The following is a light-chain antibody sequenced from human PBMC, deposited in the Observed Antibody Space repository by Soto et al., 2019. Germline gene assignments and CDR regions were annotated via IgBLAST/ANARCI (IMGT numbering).Light chain of an antibody. CDR1: QSVRSTY. V-gene: IGKV3-20*01. CDR2: GTS. Sequence: EIVLMQTPGTLSLSPGERATLSCRASQSVRSTYLAWYQQKPGQAPRLLIYGTSSRATGIPDRFSGSGSGTDFTLTISRLEPEDFAVYYCQQYGSSPRYSFGQGTKLEI. CDR3: QQYGSSPRYS. J-gene: IGKJ2*03.